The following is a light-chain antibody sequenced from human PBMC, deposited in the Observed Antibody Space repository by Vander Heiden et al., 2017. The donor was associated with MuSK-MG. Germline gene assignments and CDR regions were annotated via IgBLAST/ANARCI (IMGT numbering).Light chain of an antibody. Sequence: SYELTQPPSVSVSPGQTASITCTGARLGAKYVCWYHQKPGQSPVLIIFQDSTRPAGIPGRFSGSNSGNTATLTISGTQAMDEADYYCQAWDSSTVVFGGGTKLTVL. CDR1: RLGAKY. CDR2: QDS. J-gene: IGLJ3*02. V-gene: IGLV3-1*01. CDR3: QAWDSSTVV.